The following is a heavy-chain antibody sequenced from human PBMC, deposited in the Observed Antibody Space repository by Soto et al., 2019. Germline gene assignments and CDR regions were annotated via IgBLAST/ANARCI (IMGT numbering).Heavy chain of an antibody. Sequence: SETLSLTCTVSGGSISSGGYYWSWIRQPPGKGLEWIGYIYYSGSTNYNPSLKSRVTISVDTSKNQFSLKLSSVTAADTAVYYCARRRYCSSTSCYYYYYMDVWGKGTTVTVSS. D-gene: IGHD2-2*01. V-gene: IGHV4-61*08. CDR1: GGSISSGGYY. J-gene: IGHJ6*03. CDR2: IYYSGST. CDR3: ARRRYCSSTSCYYYYYMDV.